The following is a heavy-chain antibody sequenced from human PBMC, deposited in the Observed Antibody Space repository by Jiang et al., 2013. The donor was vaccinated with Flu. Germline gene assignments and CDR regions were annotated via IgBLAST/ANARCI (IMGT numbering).Heavy chain of an antibody. D-gene: IGHD6-19*01. CDR3: ARASRSGWYGNWYFDL. Sequence: GSGLVKPSETLSLTCTVSGGSISSYYWSWIRQPPGKGLEWIGYIYYSGSTNYNPSLKSRVTISVDTSKNQFSLKLSSVTAADTVVYYCARASRSGWYGNWYFDLVGPGTLVTVSS. CDR1: GGSISSYY. CDR2: IYYSGST. J-gene: IGHJ2*01. V-gene: IGHV4-59*01.